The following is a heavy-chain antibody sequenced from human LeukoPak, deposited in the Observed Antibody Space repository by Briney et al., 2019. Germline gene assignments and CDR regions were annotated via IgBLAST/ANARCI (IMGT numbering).Heavy chain of an antibody. V-gene: IGHV3-48*02. CDR1: GFTFSSYS. Sequence: GGSLRLSCAASGFTFSSYSMNWVRQAPGKGLEWVSYIRSSSSTIYYADSVKGRFTISRDNAKNSLSLQMNSLRDEDTAVYYCAPQSRGFDYWGQGTLVTVSS. CDR3: APQSRGFDY. CDR2: IRSSSSTI. D-gene: IGHD3-16*01. J-gene: IGHJ4*02.